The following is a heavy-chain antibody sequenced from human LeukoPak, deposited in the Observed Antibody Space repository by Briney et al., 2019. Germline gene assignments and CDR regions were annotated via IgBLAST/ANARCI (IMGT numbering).Heavy chain of an antibody. Sequence: GESLQISCKGSGYSFTSYWISWLRQMPGKGLEWMGRIDPSDSYTNYSPSFQGHVTISADKSISTAYLQWSSLKASDTAMHYCARQIGDGYNDLVGNYWGQGTLVTVSS. CDR2: IDPSDSYT. CDR1: GYSFTSYW. J-gene: IGHJ4*02. CDR3: ARQIGDGYNDLVGNY. V-gene: IGHV5-10-1*01. D-gene: IGHD5-24*01.